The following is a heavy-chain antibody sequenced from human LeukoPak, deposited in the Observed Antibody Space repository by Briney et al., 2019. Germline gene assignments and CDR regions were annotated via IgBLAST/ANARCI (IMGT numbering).Heavy chain of an antibody. D-gene: IGHD5-12*01. CDR1: GFTFSNYG. Sequence: PGGTLRLTCAASGFTFSNYGMSWVRQAPGKGLEWVSGISGSGGATYYADSVKGRFTISRDNSKNTLYLQMNSLRAEDTAVYYCAKVGGYTNYWGQGTLVTVPS. CDR3: AKVGGYTNY. J-gene: IGHJ4*02. V-gene: IGHV3-23*01. CDR2: ISGSGGAT.